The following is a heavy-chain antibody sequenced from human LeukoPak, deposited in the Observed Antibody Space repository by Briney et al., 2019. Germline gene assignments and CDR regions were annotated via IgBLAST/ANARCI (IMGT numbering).Heavy chain of an antibody. D-gene: IGHD2-2*01. V-gene: IGHV4-34*01. J-gene: IGHJ4*02. CDR2: INHSGST. Sequence: SETLSLTCAVYGGSFSGYYWSWIRQPPGKGLEWIGEINHSGSTNYNPSLKSRVTISVDTSKNQFSLELSSVTAADTAVYYCARGRYCSSTSCYARRDYFDYWGQGTLVTVSS. CDR1: GGSFSGYY. CDR3: ARGRYCSSTSCYARRDYFDY.